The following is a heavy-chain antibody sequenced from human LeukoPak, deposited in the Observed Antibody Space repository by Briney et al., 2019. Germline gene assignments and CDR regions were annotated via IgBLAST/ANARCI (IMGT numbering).Heavy chain of an antibody. Sequence: PGGSLRLSCTASGFTFSNFWMGWVRQAPGKGLEWVANIKQDETEKFYLGSVKGRFTISRDNAKNSLYLQMNSLRVEDTAVYYCARGGGHQDYGDAFDIWGQGTMVTVSS. J-gene: IGHJ3*02. CDR1: GFTFSNFW. CDR2: IKQDETEK. CDR3: ARGGGHQDYGDAFDI. V-gene: IGHV3-7*01. D-gene: IGHD4-17*01.